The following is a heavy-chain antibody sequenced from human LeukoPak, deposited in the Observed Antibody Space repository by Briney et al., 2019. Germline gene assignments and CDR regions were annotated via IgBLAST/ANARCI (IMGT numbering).Heavy chain of an antibody. J-gene: IGHJ3*02. V-gene: IGHV4-59*01. CDR2: IYYSGST. CDR3: ARGGLENGYHANDGFDI. CDR1: GGSISGYH. D-gene: IGHD3-22*01. Sequence: KTSETLSLTCTVSGGSISGYHWSWIRQPPGKGLDWIGYIYYSGSTKYNPSLKSRVTMSVDTSKNQFSLKLSPVTAADTAVYYCARGGLENGYHANDGFDICGQGTMVTVSS.